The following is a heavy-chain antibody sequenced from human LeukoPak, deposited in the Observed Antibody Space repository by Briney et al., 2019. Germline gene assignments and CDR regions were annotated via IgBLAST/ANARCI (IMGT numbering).Heavy chain of an antibody. D-gene: IGHD5-12*01. CDR3: AKDSNLFVAVATYSDY. Sequence: PGGSLRLSCAASGFTFSSYGMHWVRQAPGKGLEWVAFIRDDGSNKYYADSVKGRFTISRDNSKNMLYLQMNSLRAEDTAVYYCAKDSNLFVAVATYSDYWGQGTLVTVSS. CDR1: GFTFSSYG. J-gene: IGHJ4*02. CDR2: IRDDGSNK. V-gene: IGHV3-30*02.